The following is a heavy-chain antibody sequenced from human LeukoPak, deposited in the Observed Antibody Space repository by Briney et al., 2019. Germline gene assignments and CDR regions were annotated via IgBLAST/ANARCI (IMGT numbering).Heavy chain of an antibody. Sequence: GGSLRLSCAASGFTFSSCAMNWVRQAPGKGLEWVSAITGSGGSTYYADSVKGRFTISRDNSKNTLYLQMNSLRAGDTAVYYCAKDPIFSGSYGVFDSWGQGTLVTVSS. CDR1: GFTFSSCA. CDR2: ITGSGGST. J-gene: IGHJ4*02. V-gene: IGHV3-23*01. CDR3: AKDPIFSGSYGVFDS. D-gene: IGHD1-26*01.